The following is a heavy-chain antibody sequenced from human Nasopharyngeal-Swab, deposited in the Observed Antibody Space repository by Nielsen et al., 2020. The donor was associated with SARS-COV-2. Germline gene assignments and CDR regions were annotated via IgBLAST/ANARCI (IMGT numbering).Heavy chain of an antibody. Sequence: GESLKISCAASGFTVSSNYMSWVRQAPGKGLEWASVIYSGGSTYYADSVKGRFTISRDNSKNTLYFQMNSLRAEDTAVYYCAREGGSSGWYYFDYWGQGTLVTVSS. CDR1: GFTVSSNY. J-gene: IGHJ4*02. CDR3: AREGGSSGWYYFDY. CDR2: IYSGGST. D-gene: IGHD6-19*01. V-gene: IGHV3-53*01.